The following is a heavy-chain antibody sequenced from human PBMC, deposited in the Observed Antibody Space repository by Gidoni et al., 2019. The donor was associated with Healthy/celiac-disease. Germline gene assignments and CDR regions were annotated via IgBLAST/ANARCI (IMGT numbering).Heavy chain of an antibody. V-gene: IGHV1-8*01. CDR1: GHTFTSYV. J-gene: IGHJ5*02. CDR3: ARTALIAARRGNWFDP. CDR2: MNPNSDNT. Sequence: QVQLVQPGAEVKKPGASVKVSCKASGHTFTSYVITWVRQATGQGLEWMGWMNPNSDNTGDAQKFQGRVTMTRNTSMSTAYMGLGSLRSEDTAVYYCARTALIAARRGNWFDPWGQGTLVTVSS. D-gene: IGHD6-6*01.